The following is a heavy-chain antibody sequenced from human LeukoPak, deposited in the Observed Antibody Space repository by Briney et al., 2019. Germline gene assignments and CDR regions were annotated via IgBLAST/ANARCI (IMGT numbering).Heavy chain of an antibody. V-gene: IGHV1-2*02. CDR1: GYTLTGYY. J-gene: IGHJ4*02. CDR3: ARVVRMADY. Sequence: ASVKVSCTASGYTLTGYYIHWVRQSAGQGREWRGWINPNSGVTKYTQNRQGRVTMTSETSISTAYVALSRLRYDDTAVYDCARVVRMADYWGQGTLVTVSS. CDR2: INPNSGVT. D-gene: IGHD3-16*01.